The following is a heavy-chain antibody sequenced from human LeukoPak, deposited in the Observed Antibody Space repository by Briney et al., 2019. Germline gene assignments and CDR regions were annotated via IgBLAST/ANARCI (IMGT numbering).Heavy chain of an antibody. Sequence: ASETLSLTCTVSGGAISGRRDYWGWIRQPPGKGLEWIASIYYSGSTHYNPSLKSRVTISVDTSKNQFSLNLSSVTAADTAVYYCARDLGRLADVWGQGTTVTVSS. J-gene: IGHJ6*02. V-gene: IGHV4-39*07. D-gene: IGHD5-12*01. CDR2: IYYSGST. CDR1: GGAISGRRDY. CDR3: ARDLGRLADV.